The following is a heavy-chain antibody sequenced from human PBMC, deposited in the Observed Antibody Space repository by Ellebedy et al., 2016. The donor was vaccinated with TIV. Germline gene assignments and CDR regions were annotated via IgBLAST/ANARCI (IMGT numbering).Heavy chain of an antibody. CDR3: ARWGGYSGYDPRIYDGFDI. V-gene: IGHV3-7*01. J-gene: IGHJ3*02. CDR1: GFTFSSYW. CDR2: IKQDGSEK. Sequence: GGSLRLSXAASGFTFSSYWMSWVRQAPGQGLEWVANIKQDGSEKYYVDSVKGRFTISRDNAKNSLYLQMNSLRAEDTAVYYCARWGGYSGYDPRIYDGFDIWGQGTMVTVSS. D-gene: IGHD5-12*01.